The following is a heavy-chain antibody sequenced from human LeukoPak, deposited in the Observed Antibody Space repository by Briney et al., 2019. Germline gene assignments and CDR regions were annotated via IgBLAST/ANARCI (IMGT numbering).Heavy chain of an antibody. CDR3: AKNGGPYGMDV. CDR1: GFTFSSIW. D-gene: IGHD3-16*01. V-gene: IGHV3-7*02. CDR2: IKHDGSET. J-gene: IGHJ6*02. Sequence: GGSLRLSCATSGFTFSSIWMSWVRQAPGKGLEWVANIKHDGSETNYVDSVKGRFTISRDNSKNSVHLQMNSLRVEDTAVYYCAKNGGPYGMDVWGQGTTVTVSS.